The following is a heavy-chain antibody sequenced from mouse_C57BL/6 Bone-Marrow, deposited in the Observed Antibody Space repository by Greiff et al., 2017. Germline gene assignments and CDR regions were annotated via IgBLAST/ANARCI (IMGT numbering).Heavy chain of an antibody. J-gene: IGHJ2*01. V-gene: IGHV1-55*01. Sequence: QVQLQQPGAELVKPGASVKLSCKASGYTFTSYWINWVKQRPGQGLEWIGDIYPTSGRTNYNEKFKSKAILTVDTSSNTAYMQLISLTSEDSAVFYCARSGPLGRSFDYWGQGTTLTVSS. CDR2: IYPTSGRT. CDR3: ARSGPLGRSFDY. D-gene: IGHD3-1*01. CDR1: GYTFTSYW.